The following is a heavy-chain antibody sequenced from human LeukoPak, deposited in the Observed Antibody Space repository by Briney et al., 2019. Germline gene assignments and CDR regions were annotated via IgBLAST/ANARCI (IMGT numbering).Heavy chain of an antibody. J-gene: IGHJ5*02. CDR2: ISYDGSNK. CDR1: GFIFSSYG. Sequence: GGSLRLSCAASGFIFSSYGMHWVRQAPGKGLEWVAVISYDGSNKYYADSVKGRFTISRDNSKNTLYLQMNRLRAEDTAVYYCAKADPQGGAAAKNWFDPWGQGTLVTVSS. V-gene: IGHV3-30*18. CDR3: AKADPQGGAAAKNWFDP. D-gene: IGHD6-13*01.